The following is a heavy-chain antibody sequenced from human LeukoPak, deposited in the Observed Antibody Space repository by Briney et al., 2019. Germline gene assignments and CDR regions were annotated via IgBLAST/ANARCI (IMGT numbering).Heavy chain of an antibody. V-gene: IGHV3-7*01. CDR3: AREYGSGWFDGALDL. Sequence: GGSLRLSCAASGFTFSRYWMSWVRRVPGKVLEWVANIKQDGSSKYYVDSVKGRFTISRDNAKNSLTLQMDSLRADDTAVYSCAREYGSGWFDGALDLWGQGTMVTVSS. CDR2: IKQDGSSK. CDR1: GFTFSRYW. J-gene: IGHJ3*01. D-gene: IGHD6-19*01.